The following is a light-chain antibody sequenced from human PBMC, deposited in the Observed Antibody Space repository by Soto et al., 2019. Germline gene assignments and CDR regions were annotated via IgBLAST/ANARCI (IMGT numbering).Light chain of an antibody. CDR2: DVS. Sequence: QSALTQPAPVSGSPGQSITISCTGISSDVGGYNYVSWYQQHPGKAPKLIIYDVSNRPSGVSNRFSGSKSGNTASLTISGLQAEDEADYYCSSYTSSSTYVFGTGTKVTVL. CDR1: SSDVGGYNY. J-gene: IGLJ1*01. V-gene: IGLV2-14*01. CDR3: SSYTSSSTYV.